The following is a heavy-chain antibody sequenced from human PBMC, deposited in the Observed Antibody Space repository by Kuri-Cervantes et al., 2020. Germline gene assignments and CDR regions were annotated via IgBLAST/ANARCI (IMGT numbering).Heavy chain of an antibody. CDR1: GFRFISYW. V-gene: IGHV3-30*03. Sequence: SLKISCAASGFRFISYWMTWVRQAPSKGLEWVAVISYDGSNKYYADSVKGRFTISRDNSKNTLYLQMNSLRAEDTAVYYCARAQVDTVATMEYYFDYWGQGTLVTVSS. D-gene: IGHD5-12*01. CDR2: ISYDGSNK. J-gene: IGHJ4*02. CDR3: ARAQVDTVATMEYYFDY.